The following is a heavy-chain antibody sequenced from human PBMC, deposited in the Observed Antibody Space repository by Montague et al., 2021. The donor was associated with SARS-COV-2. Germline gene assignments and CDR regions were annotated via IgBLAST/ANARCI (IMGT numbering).Heavy chain of an antibody. J-gene: IGHJ6*02. V-gene: IGHV2-70*01. D-gene: IGHD3-9*01. CDR1: GFSLSTSGMC. CDR2: IDWNDDK. Sequence: PALVKPTQTLTLTCTFSGFSLSTSGMCVSWIRQPPGKALEWLAPIDWNDDKYYSTSLKTRLTISKDTSKNQVVLTMTNMDPVDTATYYCARIRYDILTGYYYGMDVWGPGTTVTVSS. CDR3: ARIRYDILTGYYYGMDV.